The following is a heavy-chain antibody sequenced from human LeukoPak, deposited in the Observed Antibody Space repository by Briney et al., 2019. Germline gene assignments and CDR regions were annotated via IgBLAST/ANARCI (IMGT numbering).Heavy chain of an antibody. CDR3: ARLEGDSSGYYYSTYFDY. CDR1: RYTFTSYY. V-gene: IGHV1-46*01. J-gene: IGHJ4*02. D-gene: IGHD3-22*01. CDR2: INPSGGST. Sequence: ASVKVSCKASRYTFTSYYMHWVRQAPGQGLEWMGIINPSGGSTSYAQKFQGRVTMTRDTSTSTVYMELSSLRSEDTAVYYCARLEGDSSGYYYSTYFDYWGQGTLVTVSS.